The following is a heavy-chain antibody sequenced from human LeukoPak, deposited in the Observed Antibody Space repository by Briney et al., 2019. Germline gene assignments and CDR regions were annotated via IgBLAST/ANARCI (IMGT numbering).Heavy chain of an antibody. D-gene: IGHD3-10*01. Sequence: PGRSLRLSCAASGFTFDDYAMHWVRQAPGKGLEWVSGFSWNGGSIGYADSVKGRFTISRDNAKNSLYLQMSSLRAEDTALYYCAKDRAMVRGVIVDYWGQGTLVTVSS. V-gene: IGHV3-9*01. CDR1: GFTFDDYA. CDR3: AKDRAMVRGVIVDY. J-gene: IGHJ4*02. CDR2: FSWNGGSI.